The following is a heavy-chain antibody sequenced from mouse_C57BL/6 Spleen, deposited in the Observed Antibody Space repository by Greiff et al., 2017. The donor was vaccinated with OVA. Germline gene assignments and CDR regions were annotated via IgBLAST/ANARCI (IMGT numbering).Heavy chain of an antibody. V-gene: IGHV5-12*01. J-gene: IGHJ3*01. Sequence: EVHLVESGGGLVQPGGSLKLSCAASGFTFSDYYMYWVRQTPEKRLEWVAYISNGGGSTYYPDTVKGRFTISRDNAKNTLYLQMSRLKSEDTAMYYCARRGYDYTDSWFAYWGQGTLVTVSA. CDR1: GFTFSDYY. D-gene: IGHD2-4*01. CDR2: ISNGGGST. CDR3: ARRGYDYTDSWFAY.